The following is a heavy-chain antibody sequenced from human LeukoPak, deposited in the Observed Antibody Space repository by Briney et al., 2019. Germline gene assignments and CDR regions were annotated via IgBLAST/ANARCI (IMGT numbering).Heavy chain of an antibody. CDR1: GYSFTTYW. V-gene: IGHV5-51*01. CDR3: ARLLGSSSSSWASFDY. J-gene: IGHJ4*02. CDR2: IYPGDSHT. Sequence: GESLKISCKGSGYSFTTYWIGWVRQIPGKGLEWMGIIYPGDSHTMYSPSFRGQVTMSADKSISTAYLQWSSLKASDTALYYCARLLGSSSSSWASFDYWGQGTLVTVSS. D-gene: IGHD6-13*01.